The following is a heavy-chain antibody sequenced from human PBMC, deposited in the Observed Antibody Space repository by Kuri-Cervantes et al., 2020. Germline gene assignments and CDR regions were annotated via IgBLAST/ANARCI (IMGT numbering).Heavy chain of an antibody. D-gene: IGHD3-3*01. CDR1: GFTFDDYA. CDR3: AKEGIRTIFGVGEYYFDY. J-gene: IGHJ4*02. CDR2: ISWNSGSI. V-gene: IGHV3-9*01. Sequence: SLKISCAASGFTFDDYAMHWVRQAPGKGLEWVSGISWNSGSIDYADSVKGRFTISRDNSKNTLYLQMNSLRAEDTAVYYCAKEGIRTIFGVGEYYFDYWGQGTLVTVSS.